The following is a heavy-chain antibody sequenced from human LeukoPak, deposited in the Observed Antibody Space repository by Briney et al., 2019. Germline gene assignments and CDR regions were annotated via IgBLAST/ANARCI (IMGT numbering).Heavy chain of an antibody. V-gene: IGHV3-30*18. D-gene: IGHD3-10*01. CDR3: AKDAPGFGESTYFDY. CDR2: ISYDGSNK. J-gene: IGHJ4*02. CDR1: GFTFSSYG. Sequence: PGRSLRLSCAASGFTFSSYGMHWVRQAPGKGLEWVAVISYDGSNKYYADSVKGRFAIPRDNSKNTLYLQMNSLRAEDTAVYYCAKDAPGFGESTYFDYWGQGTLVTVSS.